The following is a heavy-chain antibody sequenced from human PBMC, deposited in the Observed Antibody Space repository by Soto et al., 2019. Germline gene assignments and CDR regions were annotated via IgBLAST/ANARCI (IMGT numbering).Heavy chain of an antibody. CDR3: AKNDPSYGSGSPYYYMDV. D-gene: IGHD3-10*01. CDR2: ISGSGGST. V-gene: IGHV3-23*01. CDR1: GFTFSSYA. Sequence: GGSLRLSCAASGFTFSSYAMSWVRQAPGKGLEWVSAISGSGGSTYYADSVKGRFTISRDNSKNTLYLQMNSLRAEDTAVYYCAKNDPSYGSGSPYYYMDVWGKGTTVTVSS. J-gene: IGHJ6*03.